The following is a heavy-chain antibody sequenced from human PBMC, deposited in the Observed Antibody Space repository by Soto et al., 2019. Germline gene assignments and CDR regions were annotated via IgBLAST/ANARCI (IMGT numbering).Heavy chain of an antibody. CDR3: AAGGVAAAGTALDY. Sequence: EVQLVESGGGLVQPGGSLRLSCAASGFTFSSYDMHWVRQATGKGLEWVSAIGTAGDTYYPGSVKVRFTISRENAKNSLYLQENSLRAEDTAVYYCAAGGVAAAGTALDYWGQGTLVTVSS. V-gene: IGHV3-13*01. D-gene: IGHD6-13*01. CDR2: IGTAGDT. CDR1: GFTFSSYD. J-gene: IGHJ4*02.